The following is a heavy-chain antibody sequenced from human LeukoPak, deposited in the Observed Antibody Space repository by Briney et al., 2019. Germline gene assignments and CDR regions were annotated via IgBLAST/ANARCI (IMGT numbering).Heavy chain of an antibody. V-gene: IGHV1-69*06. CDR2: IIPIFGTA. Sequence: SVKVSCKASGGTFSSYAISWVRQAPGQGLEWMGGIIPIFGTANYAQKFQGRVTITADKSTSTAYMELSSLRSEDTAVYYCARGRVISQYYYYYYMDVWGKGTTVTISS. CDR3: ARGRVISQYYYYYYMDV. J-gene: IGHJ6*03. D-gene: IGHD3-10*01. CDR1: GGTFSSYA.